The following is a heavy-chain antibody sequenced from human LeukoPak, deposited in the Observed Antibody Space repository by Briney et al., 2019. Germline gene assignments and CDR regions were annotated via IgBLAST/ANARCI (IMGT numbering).Heavy chain of an antibody. V-gene: IGHV1-46*01. CDR2: INPSGGST. CDR1: GYTFTSYY. CDR3: ARDVTGGNAFDI. D-gene: IGHD1-20*01. Sequence: ASVKVSCKASGYTFTSYYMHWVRQAPGQGLEWMGIINPSGGSTSYAQKFQGRVTMTRDTSTSTVYMELSRLRSDDTAVYYCARDVTGGNAFDIWGQGTMVTVSS. J-gene: IGHJ3*02.